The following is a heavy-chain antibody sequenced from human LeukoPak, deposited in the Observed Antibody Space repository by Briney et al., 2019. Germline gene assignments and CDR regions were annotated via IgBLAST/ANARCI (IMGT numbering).Heavy chain of an antibody. CDR1: GGSISSYY. CDR2: IYYSGST. V-gene: IGHV4-59*01. D-gene: IGHD3-10*01. CDR3: ARDRYYGSGSYAFDI. J-gene: IGHJ3*02. Sequence: PSETPSLTCTVSGGSISSYYWSWIRQPPGKGLEWIGYIYYSGSTNYNPSLKSRVTISVDTSKNQFSLKLSSVTAADTAVYYCARDRYYGSGSYAFDIWGQGTMVTVSS.